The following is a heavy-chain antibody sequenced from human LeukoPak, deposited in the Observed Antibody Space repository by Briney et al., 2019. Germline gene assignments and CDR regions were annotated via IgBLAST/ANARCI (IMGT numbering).Heavy chain of an antibody. CDR3: ARNNYDKHYYYCMDV. Sequence: SETLSLTCTVSGGSISSYYWSWIRQPPGKGLEWIGYIYYSGTTNYNPSLKSRVTISIDASKNQFSLSLSSVTAADTAIYYCARNNYDKHYYYCMDVWGKGTAVTVSS. CDR2: IYYSGTT. CDR1: GGSISSYY. V-gene: IGHV4-59*08. D-gene: IGHD1-1*01. J-gene: IGHJ6*03.